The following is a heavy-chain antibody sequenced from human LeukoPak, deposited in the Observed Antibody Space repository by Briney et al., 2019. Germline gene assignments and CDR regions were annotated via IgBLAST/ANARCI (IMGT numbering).Heavy chain of an antibody. V-gene: IGHV4-59*01. CDR2: IYYSGST. D-gene: IGHD2-2*01. CDR3: ARESRSSTSPYYYMDV. J-gene: IGHJ6*03. Sequence: PSETLSLTCTVSGGPISSYYWSWIRQPPGKGLEWIGYIYYSGSTNYNPSLKSRVTISVDTSKNQFSLKLSSVTAADTAVYYCARESRSSTSPYYYMDVWGKGTTVTVSS. CDR1: GGPISSYY.